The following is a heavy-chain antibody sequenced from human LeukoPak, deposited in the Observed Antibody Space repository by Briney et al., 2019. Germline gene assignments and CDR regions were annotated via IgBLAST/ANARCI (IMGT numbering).Heavy chain of an antibody. Sequence: ETLSLTCTVSGGSISSYYWSWVRQAPGKGLEWVSSISGSGSNTYHADSVKGRFTISRDNSKNTLYLQMKSLRADDTAIYYCANHNWNDVIDFWGQGTLVTVSS. D-gene: IGHD1-20*01. CDR3: ANHNWNDVIDF. CDR1: GGSISSYY. CDR2: ISGSGSNT. J-gene: IGHJ4*02. V-gene: IGHV3-23*01.